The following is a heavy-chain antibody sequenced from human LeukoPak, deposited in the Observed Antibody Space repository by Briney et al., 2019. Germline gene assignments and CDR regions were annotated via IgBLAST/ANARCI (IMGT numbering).Heavy chain of an antibody. CDR2: IYTSGST. J-gene: IGHJ4*02. D-gene: IGHD6-13*01. CDR3: ARASSDYSSYWYPFDY. Sequence: PSETLSLTCTVSGGSISSGSYYWTWIRQPAGKGLEWIGRIYTSGSTNYNPSLKSRVTISVDTSKNQFSLKLSSVTAADTAVYYCARASSDYSSYWYPFDYWGQGTLVTVSS. CDR1: GGSISSGSYY. V-gene: IGHV4-61*02.